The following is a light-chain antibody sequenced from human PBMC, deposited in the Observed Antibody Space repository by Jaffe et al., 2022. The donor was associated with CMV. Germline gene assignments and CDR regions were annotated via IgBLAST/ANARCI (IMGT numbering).Light chain of an antibody. J-gene: IGLJ3*02. CDR1: SGSIASNY. CDR3: QSYDSSNRIPWV. CDR2: EDN. Sequence: NFMLTQPHSVSESPGKTVTISCTRSSGSIASNYVQWYQQRPGSAPTTVIYEDNQRPSGVPDRFSGSIDSSSNSASLTISGLKTEDEADYYCQSYDSSNRIPWVFGGGTKLTVL. V-gene: IGLV6-57*04.